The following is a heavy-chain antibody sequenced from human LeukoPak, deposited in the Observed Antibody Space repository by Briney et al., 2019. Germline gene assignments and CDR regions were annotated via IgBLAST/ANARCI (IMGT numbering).Heavy chain of an antibody. CDR1: GFTFSSKE. CDR3: ASLGYLDY. CDR2: ISSSGDSI. V-gene: IGHV3-48*03. J-gene: IGHJ4*02. D-gene: IGHD6-13*01. Sequence: GRSLRLSCEASGFTFSSKEMNWVRQAPGKGLEWVSYISSSGDSIYYADSVKGRFTISRDNAKNSLYLQMNSLRAEDTAVYYCASLGYLDYWGQGTLVTVSS.